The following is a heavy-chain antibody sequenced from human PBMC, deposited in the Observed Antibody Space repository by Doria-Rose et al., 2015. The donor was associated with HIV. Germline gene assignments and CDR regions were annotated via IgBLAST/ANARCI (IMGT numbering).Heavy chain of an antibody. Sequence: QVQLQESGAGLLKPSETLSLTCAVYGGSFSGYYWTWIRRSPGKGLEWIGEINHSGSANHTPSLKSRVTVSVDTSKNQFSLKLSSVIAADTAVYYCARGKEMTTTFDAFDIWGQGTVVTVSS. CDR1: GGSFSGYY. CDR3: ARGKEMTTTFDAFDI. D-gene: IGHD1-26*01. CDR2: INHSGSA. J-gene: IGHJ3*02. V-gene: IGHV4-34*01.